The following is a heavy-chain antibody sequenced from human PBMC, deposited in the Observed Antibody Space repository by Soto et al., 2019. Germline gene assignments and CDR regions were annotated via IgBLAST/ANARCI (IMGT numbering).Heavy chain of an antibody. D-gene: IGHD6-13*01. CDR1: EGTFNSYA. CDR3: ASGASRWYPYFFDS. Sequence: QAQVVQSGAEVRKPGSSVKLSCKASEGTFNSYAIAWVRQAPGQGLEWMGGIIPYYNTLNYAQKFQDRVTITADDSTNTGYMELSSLRSDDTAVYFCASGASRWYPYFFDSVAQGTLVTVSS. CDR2: IIPYYNTL. J-gene: IGHJ4*02. V-gene: IGHV1-69*01.